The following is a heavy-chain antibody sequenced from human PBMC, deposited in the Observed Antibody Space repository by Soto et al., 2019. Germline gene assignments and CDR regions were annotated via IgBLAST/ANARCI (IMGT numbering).Heavy chain of an antibody. CDR2: ISGSGGST. CDR3: ATDIVVVTAIHEYFQH. V-gene: IGHV3-23*01. Sequence: EVQLLESGGGLVQPGGSLRLSCAASGFTFSSYAMSWVRQAPGKGLEWVSAISGSGGSTYYADSVKGRFTISRDNSKNTLYLQMNSLRAEDTAVYYCATDIVVVTAIHEYFQHWGQGTLVTVSS. D-gene: IGHD2-21*02. CDR1: GFTFSSYA. J-gene: IGHJ1*01.